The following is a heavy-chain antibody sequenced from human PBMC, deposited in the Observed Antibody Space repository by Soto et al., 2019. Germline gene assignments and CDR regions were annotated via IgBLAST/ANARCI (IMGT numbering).Heavy chain of an antibody. Sequence: EVQLVESGGGLVQPGGSLKLSCAASGFTFSGSAMHWVRQTSGKGLEWVGRIRSKVNSYATAYAASVKGRFTISRDDSKNTAYLKMNSLKTEDTAGYYCTRDSSGWPDWGQGTLVTVSS. CDR2: IRSKVNSYAT. D-gene: IGHD6-19*01. J-gene: IGHJ4*02. CDR3: TRDSSGWPD. V-gene: IGHV3-73*02. CDR1: GFTFSGSA.